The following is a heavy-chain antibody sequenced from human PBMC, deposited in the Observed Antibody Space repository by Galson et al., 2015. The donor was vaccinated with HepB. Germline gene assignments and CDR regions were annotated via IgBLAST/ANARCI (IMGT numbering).Heavy chain of an antibody. CDR2: ISDSGGTT. D-gene: IGHD3-3*02. CDR1: GFTFSGSA. J-gene: IGHJ4*02. CDR3: AKEEGSIFGLPDY. Sequence: SLRLSCAASGFTFSGSAMSWVRQAPGKGPEWDSVISDSGGTTYYADSVKGRFTISRDNSKNTLYLQMNSLRAEDTAVYYWAKEEGSIFGLPDYWGQGVLVTVSS. V-gene: IGHV3-23*01.